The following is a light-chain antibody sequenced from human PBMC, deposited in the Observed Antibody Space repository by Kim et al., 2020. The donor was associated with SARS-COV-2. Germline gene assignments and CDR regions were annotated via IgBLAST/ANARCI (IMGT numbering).Light chain of an antibody. CDR1: SANIGAGYD. CDR2: HNT. Sequence: VTISCTGSSANIGAGYDVHWYQQLPGTAPKLLIYHNTNRPSGVPDRFSGSRSGTSASLAITGLQAEDEADYYCQSYDISLSGSKVFGGGTQLTVL. V-gene: IGLV1-40*01. CDR3: QSYDISLSGSKV. J-gene: IGLJ3*02.